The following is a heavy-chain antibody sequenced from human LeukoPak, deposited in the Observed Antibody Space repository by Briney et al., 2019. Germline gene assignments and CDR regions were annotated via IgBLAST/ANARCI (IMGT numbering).Heavy chain of an antibody. CDR3: ARDGCGGSCFHYYYYYMDV. V-gene: IGHV4-61*02. D-gene: IGHD2-15*01. CDR2: ISTIGSA. Sequence: SETLSLTCTVSSGSISSSNYYWSWIRQPAGKGLEWIGRISTIGSANYNPSLNSRVTISIDTSKNQFSLKLSSVTAADTAVYYCARDGCGGSCFHYYYYYMDVWGKGTTVTISS. CDR1: SGSISSSNYY. J-gene: IGHJ6*03.